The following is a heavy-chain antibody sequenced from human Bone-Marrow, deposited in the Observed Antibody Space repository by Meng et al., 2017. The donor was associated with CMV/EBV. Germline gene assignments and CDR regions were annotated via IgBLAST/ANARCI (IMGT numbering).Heavy chain of an antibody. J-gene: IGHJ5*02. CDR3: ARGAGSRSPVYNWFYP. V-gene: IGHV1-3*01. D-gene: IGHD6-13*01. CDR2: NNQENGKT. Sequence: SGYTFANNAMNWVRQATGQRVERLGWNNQENGKTQKKKKNKERVNITRETSANTTYMELSGLRSEDTAVFYCARGAGSRSPVYNWFYPWGQGTLVTVSS. CDR1: GYTFANNA.